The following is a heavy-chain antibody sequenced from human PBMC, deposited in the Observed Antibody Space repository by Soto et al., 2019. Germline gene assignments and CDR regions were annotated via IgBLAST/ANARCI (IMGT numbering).Heavy chain of an antibody. D-gene: IGHD6-6*01. CDR2: ISAGGGSP. Sequence: EVQVLESGGGLVQPGGSLRLSCAASGFSFSTYAMSWVRQAPGKGLEWVSGISAGGGSPFIADSVKGRFIISRDNAKDTPYLQMNSLTVEDTAIYYCVKHAEYQLVSWFDPWGQGTLVTVSS. CDR3: VKHAEYQLVSWFDP. V-gene: IGHV3-23*01. CDR1: GFSFSTYA. J-gene: IGHJ5*02.